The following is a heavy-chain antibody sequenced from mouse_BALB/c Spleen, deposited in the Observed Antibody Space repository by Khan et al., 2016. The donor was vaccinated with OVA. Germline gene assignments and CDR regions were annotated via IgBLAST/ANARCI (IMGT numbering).Heavy chain of an antibody. J-gene: IGHJ2*01. V-gene: IGHV3-2*02. CDR2: ISYSGST. D-gene: IGHD1-2*01. Sequence: EVQLQESGPGLVKPSQSLSLTCTVTGYSITSGYGWNWIRQFPGNKLEWMGYISYSGSTNYNPSLKSRISITRDTSKKQFFMQLNSVTTEDTATYYCARTARIKYWGQGTTLTVSS. CDR1: GYSITSGYG. CDR3: ARTARIKY.